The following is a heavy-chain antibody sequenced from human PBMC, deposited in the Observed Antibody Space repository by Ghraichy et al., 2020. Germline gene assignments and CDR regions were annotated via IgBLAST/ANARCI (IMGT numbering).Heavy chain of an antibody. CDR1: GDSISSSNYY. J-gene: IGHJ4*02. D-gene: IGHD1-7*01. CDR3: ARHPHIWNYLGIDF. CDR2: MHSNGRT. Sequence: SETLSLTCTVSGDSISSSNYYWGWIRQTPGKGLEWVGSMHSNGRTYHNPSLKSRLTVSIDTSKNQFSLTLSSVTATDSAVYYCARHPHIWNYLGIDFWGQGTLVTVSS. V-gene: IGHV4-39*01.